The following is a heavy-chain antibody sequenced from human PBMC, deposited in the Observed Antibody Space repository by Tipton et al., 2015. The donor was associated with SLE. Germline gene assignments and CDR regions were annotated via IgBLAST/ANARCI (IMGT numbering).Heavy chain of an antibody. J-gene: IGHJ4*02. CDR1: GFTFSHYE. D-gene: IGHD2-21*01. V-gene: IGHV3-48*03. CDR2: ISGSGSSI. Sequence: GSLRLSCAASGFTFSHYEMNWVRQVPGKGLEWVSFISGSGSSIYYADSVRGRFIISRDNAKNSLHLQMNNLRTEDTAVYYCARRVIATDFDYWGQGTLVTVSS. CDR3: ARRVIATDFDY.